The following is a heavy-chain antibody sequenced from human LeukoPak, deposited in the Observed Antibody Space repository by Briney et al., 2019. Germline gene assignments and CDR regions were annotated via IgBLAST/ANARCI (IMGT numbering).Heavy chain of an antibody. V-gene: IGHV3-9*01. CDR1: GFTFDDYA. Sequence: GGSLRLSCAASGFTFDDYAMHWVRQAPGKGLEWVSGISWNSGSIGYADSVKGRFTISRDNAKNSLYLQMNSLRAEDTAVYYCASESSFLRAFDIWGQGTMVTVSS. CDR3: ASESSFLRAFDI. J-gene: IGHJ3*02. D-gene: IGHD1-14*01. CDR2: ISWNSGSI.